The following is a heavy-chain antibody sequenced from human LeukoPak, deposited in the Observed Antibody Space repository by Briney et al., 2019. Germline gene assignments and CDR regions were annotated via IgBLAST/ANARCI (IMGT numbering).Heavy chain of an antibody. CDR2: INPNNGAT. CDR3: ARGPYSSSWYADY. J-gene: IGHJ4*02. CDR1: GYTFSTYY. Sequence: ASVKVSCKASGYTFSTYYMFWVRQAPGEGLEWMGIINPNNGATSYAQKFQGRVTITRDTSASAVYMELSSLRSEDTAVFYCARGPYSSSWYADYWGQGTLVTVSS. V-gene: IGHV1-46*01. D-gene: IGHD6-13*01.